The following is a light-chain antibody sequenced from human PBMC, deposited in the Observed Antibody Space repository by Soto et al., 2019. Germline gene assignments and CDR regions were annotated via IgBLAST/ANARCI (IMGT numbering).Light chain of an antibody. CDR2: AAS. CDR1: QNIDSY. CDR3: QQIRSTPRT. Sequence: DIQMNQFPSSLSASVGSRVAISCRASQNIDSYLNWFQQKPGKAPKLLMYAASSLLSGVPSRFRGSGSGTEFTLTNNSLQPEDFATYCYQQIRSTPRTFGQGTKLDI. V-gene: IGKV1-39*01. J-gene: IGKJ2*02.